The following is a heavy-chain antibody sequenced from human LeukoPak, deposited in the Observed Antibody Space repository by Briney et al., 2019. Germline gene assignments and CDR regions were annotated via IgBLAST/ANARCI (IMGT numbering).Heavy chain of an antibody. CDR3: ARGTHYDILTGLIPTGGWFDP. V-gene: IGHV4-59*01. Sequence: ASETLSLTCTVSGGSISSYYWSWIRQPPGEGLEWIGYIYYSGSTNYNPSLKSRVTISVDTSKNQFSLKLSSVTAADTAVYYCARGTHYDILTGLIPTGGWFDPWGQGTLVTVSS. CDR2: IYYSGST. CDR1: GGSISSYY. J-gene: IGHJ5*02. D-gene: IGHD3-9*01.